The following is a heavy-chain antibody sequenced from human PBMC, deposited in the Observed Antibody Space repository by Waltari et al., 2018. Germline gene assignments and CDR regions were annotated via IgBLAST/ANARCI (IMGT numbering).Heavy chain of an antibody. CDR3: ARVPGTLYHDPIGSHGPAFDI. Sequence: QVQLVQSGAEVKKPGSSVKVSCKASGGTFSSYAISWVRQAPGQGLAWMGGMNPNSGNTGYAQKFQGRVTITADESTSTAYMELSSLRSEDTAVYYCARVPGTLYHDPIGSHGPAFDIWGQGTMVTVSS. CDR1: GGTFSSYA. V-gene: IGHV1-69*13. CDR2: MNPNSGNT. J-gene: IGHJ3*02. D-gene: IGHD3-10*01.